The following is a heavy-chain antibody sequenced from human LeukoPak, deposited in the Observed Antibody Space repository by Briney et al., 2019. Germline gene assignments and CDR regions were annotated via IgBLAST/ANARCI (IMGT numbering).Heavy chain of an antibody. CDR3: ARSHGLSYCSGGSCYGFWFDP. CDR2: IYPGDSDT. J-gene: IGHJ5*02. V-gene: IGHV5-51*01. CDR1: GYSFTSYW. D-gene: IGHD2-15*01. Sequence: GESLKISCKGSGYSFTSYWIGWVRQMPGKGLEWMGIIYPGDSDTRYSPSFQGQVTISADKSISTAYLQWSSLKASDTAMYYCARSHGLSYCSGGSCYGFWFDPWGQGTLVTVSS.